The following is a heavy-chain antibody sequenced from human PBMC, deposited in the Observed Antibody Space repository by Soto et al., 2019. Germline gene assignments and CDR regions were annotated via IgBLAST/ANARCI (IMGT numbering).Heavy chain of an antibody. J-gene: IGHJ4*02. CDR3: ARDLAVVHNDY. CDR1: GGTFSSYA. Sequence: ASVKVSCKASGGTFSSYAISWVRQAPGQGLEWMGWISAYNGNTNYAQKLQGRVTMTTDTSMSTAYMELRSLRSDDAAVYYCARDLAVVHNDYWGQGTLVTVSS. V-gene: IGHV1-18*01. CDR2: ISAYNGNT. D-gene: IGHD6-19*01.